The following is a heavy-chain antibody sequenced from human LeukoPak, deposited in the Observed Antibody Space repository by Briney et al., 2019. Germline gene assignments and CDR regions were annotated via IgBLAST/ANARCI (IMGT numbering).Heavy chain of an antibody. CDR1: GYSFTNYW. CDR2: IYPGDSDT. D-gene: IGHD3-22*01. J-gene: IGHJ4*02. Sequence: GESLKTSCKGSGYSFTNYWIGWVRQMPGKGLEWMGIIYPGDSDTRYSPSFQGQVTISADKSISTAYLQWSSLKASDTAMYYCASSVSSGYYGFDYWGQGTLVTVSS. CDR3: ASSVSSGYYGFDY. V-gene: IGHV5-51*01.